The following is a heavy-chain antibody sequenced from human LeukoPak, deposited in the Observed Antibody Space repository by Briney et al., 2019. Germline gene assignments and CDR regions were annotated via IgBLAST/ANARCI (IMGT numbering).Heavy chain of an antibody. D-gene: IGHD3-22*01. J-gene: IGHJ3*02. CDR1: GYTFTSYA. CDR2: ININTGNP. Sequence: ASVKVSCKTSGYTFTSYAMNWVRQAPGQGLEWMGWININTGNPTYAQGFTGRFVFPLDTSVSTAYLQISSLKAEDTAVYYCARDLLTYYYDSSGHHDAFDIWGQGTMVTVSS. CDR3: ARDLLTYYYDSSGHHDAFDI. V-gene: IGHV7-4-1*02.